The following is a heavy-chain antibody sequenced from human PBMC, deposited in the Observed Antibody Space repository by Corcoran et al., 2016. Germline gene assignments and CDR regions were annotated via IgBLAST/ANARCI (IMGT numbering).Heavy chain of an antibody. CDR3: AIPGYCSGGSCSKAAFDI. CDR2: INPSGGST. D-gene: IGHD2-15*01. V-gene: IGHV1-46*01. CDR1: GYTFTSYY. J-gene: IGHJ3*02. Sequence: QVQLVQSGAEVKKPGASVKVSCKASGYTFTSYYMHWVRQAPGQGLEWMGIINPSGGSTSYAQKFQGRVTMTRDTSTSTVYMELSSLRSEDTAVYYCAIPGYCSGGSCSKAAFDIWGQGTMVTVSS.